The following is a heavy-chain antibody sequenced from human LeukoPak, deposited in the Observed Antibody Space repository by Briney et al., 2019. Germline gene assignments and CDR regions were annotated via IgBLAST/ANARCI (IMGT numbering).Heavy chain of an antibody. CDR2: IYYSGST. CDR1: GGSISSYY. V-gene: IGHV4-59*08. Sequence: SETLSLTCTVSGGSISSYYWSWIRQPPGKGLEWIGYIYYSGSTNYNPSLKSRVTISVDTSKNQFSLKLSSVTAADTAVYYCARHYSSSWYELASNWFDPWGQGTLVTVSS. CDR3: ARHYSSSWYELASNWFDP. J-gene: IGHJ5*02. D-gene: IGHD6-13*01.